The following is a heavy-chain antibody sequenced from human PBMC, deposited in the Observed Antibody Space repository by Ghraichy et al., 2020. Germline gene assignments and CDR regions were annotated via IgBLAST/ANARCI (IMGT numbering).Heavy chain of an antibody. J-gene: IGHJ4*02. CDR1: GGSISRYY. D-gene: IGHD3-10*01. Sequence: SETLSLTCTVSGGSISRYYWSWIRQPPGKGLEWIGYIYYSGNTNYNPSLKSRVTISVDTSKNQFSLKLSSVTAADTAVYYCARHFEYYGSGTYFDYWGQGTLVTVSS. CDR2: IYYSGNT. CDR3: ARHFEYYGSGTYFDY. V-gene: IGHV4-59*08.